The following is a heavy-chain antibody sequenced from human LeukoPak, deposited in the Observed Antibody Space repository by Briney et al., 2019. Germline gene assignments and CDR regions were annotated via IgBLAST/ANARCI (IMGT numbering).Heavy chain of an antibody. CDR2: IYYSGST. Sequence: SETLSLTCTVSGGSISGSSYYWGWIRQPPGKGLEWIGSIYYSGSTYYNPSLKSRVTISVDTSKNQFSLKLSSVTAADTAVYYCARGGSNTAMVFVTEGPIVFDYWGQGTLVTVSS. J-gene: IGHJ4*02. V-gene: IGHV4-39*07. CDR3: ARGGSNTAMVFVTEGPIVFDY. D-gene: IGHD5-18*01. CDR1: GGSISGSSYY.